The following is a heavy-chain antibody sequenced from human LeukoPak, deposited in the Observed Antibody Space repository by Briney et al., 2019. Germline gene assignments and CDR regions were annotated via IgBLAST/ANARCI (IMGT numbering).Heavy chain of an antibody. CDR2: IYYSGST. D-gene: IGHD3-3*01. J-gene: IGHJ4*02. V-gene: IGHV4-39*07. CDR3: ARAYYDFWSGYRITYYFDY. Sequence: SETLSLTCSVSGDSISTSSYYWGWIRQPPGKGLEWIGTIYYSGSTYYNPSLKSRVTISVDTSKDQFSLKLSSVTAADTAVYYCARAYYDFWSGYRITYYFDYWGQGTLVTVSS. CDR1: GDSISTSSYY.